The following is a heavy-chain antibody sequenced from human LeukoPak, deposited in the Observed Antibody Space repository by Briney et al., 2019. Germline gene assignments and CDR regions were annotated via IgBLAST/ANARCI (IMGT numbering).Heavy chain of an antibody. CDR1: GGSFSTYY. V-gene: IGHV4-34*01. CDR3: AGTVVTATPVFDY. CDR2: IDHSGSA. D-gene: IGHD2-15*01. J-gene: IGHJ4*02. Sequence: PSATLSLTCAVYGGSFSTYYWSWIRQPPGKGLEWIGEIDHSGSANYNPPLKSRVTISVDTSKNQFSLKLSSVTAADTAVYYCAGTVVTATPVFDYWGRGTLVTVSS.